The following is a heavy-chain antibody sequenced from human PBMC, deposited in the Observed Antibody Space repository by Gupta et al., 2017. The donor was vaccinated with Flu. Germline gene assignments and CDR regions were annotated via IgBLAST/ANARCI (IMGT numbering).Heavy chain of an antibody. V-gene: IGHV1-69*01. CDR1: GGTFSSYA. CDR3: ASIEGAARNRFPYRFDY. J-gene: IGHJ4*02. CDR2: IIPIFGTA. Sequence: QVQLVQSGAEVKKPGSSVKVSCKASGGTFSSYAISWVRQAPGQGLEWMGGIIPIFGTANYAQKFQGRVTITADESTSTAYMELSSLRSEDTAVYYCASIEGAARNRFPYRFDYWGQGTRWSPSPQ. D-gene: IGHD6-6*01.